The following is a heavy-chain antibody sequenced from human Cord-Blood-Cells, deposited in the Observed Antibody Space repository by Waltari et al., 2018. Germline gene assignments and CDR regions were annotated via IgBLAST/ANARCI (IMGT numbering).Heavy chain of an antibody. V-gene: IGHV4-4*07. CDR3: ARDKRLEDIVVVPASDDAFDI. J-gene: IGHJ3*02. D-gene: IGHD2-2*01. CDR2: ST. Sequence: STNYNPSLKSRVTMSVDTSKNQFSLKLSSVTAADTAVYYCARDKRLEDIVVVPASDDAFDIWGQGTMVTVSS.